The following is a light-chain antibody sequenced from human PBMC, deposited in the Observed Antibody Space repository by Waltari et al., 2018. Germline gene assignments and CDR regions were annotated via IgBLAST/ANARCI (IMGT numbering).Light chain of an antibody. CDR3: QQYNRWPPIT. CDR1: QTVSSN. Sequence: EVVTTQSPATLSVFPGESATLSCRASQTVSSNLAWYQQRPVQAPRLLIFDASTRAPSVPARFSGSGSGTEFTLTIRSLQSEDSAVYYCQQYNRWPPITFGQGTRLEIK. J-gene: IGKJ5*01. V-gene: IGKV3-15*01. CDR2: DAS.